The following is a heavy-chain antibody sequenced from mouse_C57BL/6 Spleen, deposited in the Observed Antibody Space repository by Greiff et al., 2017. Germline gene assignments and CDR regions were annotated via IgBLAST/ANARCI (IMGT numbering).Heavy chain of an antibody. CDR3: ARGWVDD. CDR2: ISSGSSTI. CDR1: GFTFSDYE. D-gene: IGHD3-3*01. V-gene: IGHV5-17*01. J-gene: IGHJ2*01. Sequence: EVQLLESGGGLVKPGGSLKLSCAASGFTFSDYEMHWVRQAPEKGLEWVAYISSGSSTIYYADTVKGRFTISRDNAKNTLFLQMTSLRSEDTAMYCCARGWVDDWGKGTTLTVSS.